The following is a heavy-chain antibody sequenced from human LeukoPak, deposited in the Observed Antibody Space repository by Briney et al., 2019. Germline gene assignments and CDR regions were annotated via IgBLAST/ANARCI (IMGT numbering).Heavy chain of an antibody. V-gene: IGHV1-69*05. J-gene: IGHJ4*02. CDR3: ARGKDTAMVIDY. D-gene: IGHD5-18*01. CDR2: IIPIFGTA. CDR1: GGTFSSYA. Sequence: SVKVSCKASGGTFSSYAISWVRQAPGQGLEWMGRIIPIFGTANYAQKFQGRVTITTDESTRTAYMELSSLRSEDTAVYYCARGKDTAMVIDYWGQGTLVTVSS.